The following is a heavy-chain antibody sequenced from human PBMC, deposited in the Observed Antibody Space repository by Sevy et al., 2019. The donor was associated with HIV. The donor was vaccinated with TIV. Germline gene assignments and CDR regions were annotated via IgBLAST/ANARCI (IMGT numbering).Heavy chain of an antibody. D-gene: IGHD2-8*01. Sequence: GGSLRLSCAASGFTFSDYFMSWIRQAPGKGLEWISYISLSGSTIYYADSVKGRFTISRDNAKNSLYLQMNSLRAEDTAVYYCASENRHCTNGICYGYYGMDVWGQGTTVTVSS. CDR1: GFTFSDYF. J-gene: IGHJ6*02. V-gene: IGHV3-11*01. CDR3: ASENRHCTNGICYGYYGMDV. CDR2: ISLSGSTI.